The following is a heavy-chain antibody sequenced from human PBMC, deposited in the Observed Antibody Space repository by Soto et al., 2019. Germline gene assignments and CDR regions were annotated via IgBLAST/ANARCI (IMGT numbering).Heavy chain of an antibody. CDR2: VIPIFGTA. J-gene: IGHJ6*02. Sequence: QVQLVQSGAEVKKPGSSVKVSCKAPGGTFSTYAISWVRQAPGQGLEWMGGVIPIFGTAKYAQKLQGRVTITADDSTSTGYMEQRSQRSEDTAVYYCARSQGGSSSLDIYSYYYYGMDVWGQGTTVTVSS. CDR1: GGTFSTYA. V-gene: IGHV1-69*01. CDR3: ARSQGGSSSLDIYSYYYYGMDV. D-gene: IGHD2-15*01.